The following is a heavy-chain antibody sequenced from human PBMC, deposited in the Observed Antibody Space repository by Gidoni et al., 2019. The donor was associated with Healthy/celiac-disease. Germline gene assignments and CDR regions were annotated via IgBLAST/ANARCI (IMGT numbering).Heavy chain of an antibody. CDR3: ARGPPYYYGSGSYHEDRFDP. CDR2: INHSGST. CDR1: GGSFSGSY. J-gene: IGHJ5*02. D-gene: IGHD3-10*01. Sequence: QVQLQQWGAGLLKPSETLSLTCAVYGGSFSGSYWSWIRQPPGKGLEWIGEINHSGSTNYNPSLKSRVTISVDTSKNQFSLKLSSVTAADTAVYYCARGPPYYYGSGSYHEDRFDPWGQGTLVTVSS. V-gene: IGHV4-34*01.